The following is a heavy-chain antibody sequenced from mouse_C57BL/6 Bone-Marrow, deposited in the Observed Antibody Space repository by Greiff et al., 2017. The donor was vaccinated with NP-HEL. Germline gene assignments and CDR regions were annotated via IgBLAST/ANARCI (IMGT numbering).Heavy chain of an antibody. CDR1: GFTFTDYY. V-gene: IGHV7-3*01. J-gene: IGHJ1*03. Sequence: EVKVVESGGGLVQPGGSLSLSCAASGFTFTDYYMSWVRQPPGKALEWLGFIRNKANGYTTEYSASVKGRFTISRDNSQSILYLQMNALRAEDSATYYCARYPDGYWRGWYFDVWGTGTTVTVSS. D-gene: IGHD2-3*01. CDR2: IRNKANGYTT. CDR3: ARYPDGYWRGWYFDV.